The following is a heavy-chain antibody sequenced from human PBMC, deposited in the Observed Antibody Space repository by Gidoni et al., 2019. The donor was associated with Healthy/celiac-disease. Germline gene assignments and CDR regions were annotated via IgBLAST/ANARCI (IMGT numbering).Heavy chain of an antibody. CDR1: GFTFSSYE. CDR2: ISSSGSTI. J-gene: IGHJ4*02. V-gene: IGHV3-48*03. CDR3: ASNDESAAGFELDY. Sequence: EVQLVESGGGLVQPGGSLRLSCAASGFTFSSYEMNWVRQAPGKGLEWVAYISSSGSTIYYADSVKGRFTISRDNAKNSLYLQMNSLRAEDTAVYYCASNDESAAGFELDYWGQGTLVTVSS. D-gene: IGHD6-13*01.